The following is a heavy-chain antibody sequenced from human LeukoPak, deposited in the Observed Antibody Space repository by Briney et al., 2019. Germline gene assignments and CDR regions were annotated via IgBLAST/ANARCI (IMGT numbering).Heavy chain of an antibody. J-gene: IGHJ2*01. CDR3: ARGYCSGGACYGYFDL. CDR1: GGSISSYY. V-gene: IGHV4-59*08. CDR2: IYYSGRT. D-gene: IGHD2-15*01. Sequence: SETLSLTCTVSGGSISSYYWSWIQQPPGKGLEWIGYIYYSGRTNYNPSLKSRVTISVDTSKNQFSLKLSSVTAADTAVYYCARGYCSGGACYGYFDLWGRGTLVTVSS.